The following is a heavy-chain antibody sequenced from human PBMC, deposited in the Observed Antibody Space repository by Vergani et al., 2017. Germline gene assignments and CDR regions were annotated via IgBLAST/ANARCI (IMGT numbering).Heavy chain of an antibody. CDR3: ARGAVLDPARYYFDY. CDR2: INHSGST. D-gene: IGHD2/OR15-2a*01. J-gene: IGHJ4*02. V-gene: IGHV4-34*01. Sequence: QVQLQQWGAGLLKPSETLSLTCPAYGGSFRGYYWSWIRQPPGKGLEWIGEINHSGSTNYNPSLKSRVTISVDTSKNQFSLKLSSVTAADTAVYYCARGAVLDPARYYFDYWGQGTLVTVSS. CDR1: GGSFRGYY.